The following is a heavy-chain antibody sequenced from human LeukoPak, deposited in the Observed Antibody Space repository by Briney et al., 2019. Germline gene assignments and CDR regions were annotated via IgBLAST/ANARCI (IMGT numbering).Heavy chain of an antibody. Sequence: SETLSLTCAVYGGSFSGYYWNWIRRPPGKGLEWIGYIYYNGNTNYSPSLKSRVTMSVDTSKNLFSLKVSSVTAADTAVYYCARGRSNYYGMDVWGQGTTVTVSS. CDR1: GGSFSGYY. V-gene: IGHV4-59*01. CDR2: IYYNGNT. D-gene: IGHD1-26*01. CDR3: ARGRSNYYGMDV. J-gene: IGHJ6*02.